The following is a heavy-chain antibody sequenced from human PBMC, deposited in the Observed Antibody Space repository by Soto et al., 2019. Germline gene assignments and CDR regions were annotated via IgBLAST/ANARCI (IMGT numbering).Heavy chain of an antibody. CDR3: AKSVEYSSSGGDFDY. J-gene: IGHJ4*02. V-gene: IGHV3-23*01. D-gene: IGHD6-6*01. CDR1: GFTFSSYA. Sequence: GGSLRLSCAASGFTFSSYAMSWVRQAPGKGLEWVSAISGSGGSTYYADSVKGRFTIPRDNSKNTLYLQMNSLRAEDTAVYYCAKSVEYSSSGGDFDYWGQGTLVTVSS. CDR2: ISGSGGST.